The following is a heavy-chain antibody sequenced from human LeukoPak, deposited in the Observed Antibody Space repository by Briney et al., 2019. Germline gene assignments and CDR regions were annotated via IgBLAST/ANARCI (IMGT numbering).Heavy chain of an antibody. CDR3: ASTYSYGSGSFDY. J-gene: IGHJ4*02. CDR1: GYTFTSYY. D-gene: IGHD3-10*01. Sequence: ASVTVSYKASGYTFTSYYMQWVRQARGQGVEWMGQINARGGGRSYAQKFQGRVTITGHTSTSTVYMHLSSLRSEDTAVYYCASTYSYGSGSFDYCVQGTLVTVSS. V-gene: IGHV1-46*01. CDR2: INARGGGR.